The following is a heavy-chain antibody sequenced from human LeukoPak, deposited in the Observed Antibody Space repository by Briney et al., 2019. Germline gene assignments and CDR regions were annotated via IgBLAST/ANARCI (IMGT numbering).Heavy chain of an antibody. Sequence: GGSLRLSCAASGFTFSSYSMNWVRQAPGKGLEWVSSISSSSSYIYYADSVKGRFTISRDNAKNSLYLQMNSLRAEDTAVYYCARDSLWGIRRQDFDYWGQGTLVTVSS. V-gene: IGHV3-21*01. CDR1: GFTFSSYS. CDR2: ISSSSSYI. J-gene: IGHJ4*02. D-gene: IGHD3-16*01. CDR3: ARDSLWGIRRQDFDY.